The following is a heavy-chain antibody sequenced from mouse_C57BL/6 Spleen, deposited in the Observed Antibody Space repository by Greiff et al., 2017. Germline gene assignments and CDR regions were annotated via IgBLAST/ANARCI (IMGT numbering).Heavy chain of an antibody. CDR1: GFTFSSYA. CDR2: ISDGGSYT. D-gene: IGHD6-1*01. J-gene: IGHJ2*01. CDR3: ARECLDY. V-gene: IGHV5-4*01. Sequence: EVQVVESGGGLVKPGGSLKLSCAASGFTFSSYAMSWVRQTPEKRLEWVATISDGGSYTYYPDNVKGRFTISRDNAKNNLYLQRSHLKSEDTAMYYCARECLDYWGQGTTLTVSS.